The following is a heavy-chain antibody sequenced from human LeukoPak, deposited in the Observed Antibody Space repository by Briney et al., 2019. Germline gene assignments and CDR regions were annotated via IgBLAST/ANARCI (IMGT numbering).Heavy chain of an antibody. CDR3: ATGTFSSGWQLDAFDI. CDR1: GYTFTSYG. CDR2: ISGYNGDT. J-gene: IGHJ3*02. D-gene: IGHD6-19*01. Sequence: ASVTVSCKASGYTFTSYGINWVRQAPGQGLEWMGWISGYNGDTSYAQKLQGRVTMTTDTSTTTAYMELRGLRSDDTAVYYCATGTFSSGWQLDAFDIWGQGTMVTVSS. V-gene: IGHV1-18*01.